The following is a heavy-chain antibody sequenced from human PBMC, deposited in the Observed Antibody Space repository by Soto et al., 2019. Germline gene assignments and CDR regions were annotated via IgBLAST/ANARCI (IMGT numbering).Heavy chain of an antibody. CDR3: ARSGYSSSWPLDY. J-gene: IGHJ4*02. CDR1: GGTFSSYS. D-gene: IGHD6-13*01. V-gene: IGHV1-69*13. Sequence: SVKVSCKASGGTFSSYSISWVRQAPGQGLEWMGGIIPIFGTANYAQKFQGRVTMTADESTSTAYMELRSLRSDDTAVYYCARSGYSSSWPLDYWGQGTLVTVSS. CDR2: IIPIFGTA.